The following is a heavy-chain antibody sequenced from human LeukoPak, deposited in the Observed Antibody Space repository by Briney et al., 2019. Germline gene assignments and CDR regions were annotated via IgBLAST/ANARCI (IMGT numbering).Heavy chain of an antibody. J-gene: IGHJ4*02. V-gene: IGHV3-30*02. D-gene: IGHD3-22*01. Sequence: GGSLRLSCAASGFTFSSYGMHWVRQAPGKGLEWVAFIRYDGSNKYYADSVKGRFTISRDNSKNTLYLQMNSLRAEDTAVYYCAKDHSSYYYDSSGHNDYWGQGTLVTVSS. CDR3: AKDHSSYYYDSSGHNDY. CDR1: GFTFSSYG. CDR2: IRYDGSNK.